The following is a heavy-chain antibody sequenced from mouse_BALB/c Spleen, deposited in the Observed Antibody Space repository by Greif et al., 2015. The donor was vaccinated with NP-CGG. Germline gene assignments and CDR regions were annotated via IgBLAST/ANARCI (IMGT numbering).Heavy chain of an antibody. CDR1: GYTFTDYE. J-gene: IGHJ3*01. V-gene: IGHV1-15*01. Sequence: VKLMESGAELVRPGASVTLSCKASGYTFTDYEMHWVKQTPVHGLEWIGAIDPETGGTAYNQKFKGKATLTADKSSSTAYMELRSLTSEDSAVYYCTRELFAYWGQGTLVTVSA. CDR2: IDPETGGT. CDR3: TRELFAY.